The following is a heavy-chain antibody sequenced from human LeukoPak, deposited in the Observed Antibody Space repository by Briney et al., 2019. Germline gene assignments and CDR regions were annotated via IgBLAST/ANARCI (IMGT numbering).Heavy chain of an antibody. CDR2: ISSSSSYI. CDR3: ASDAGSTSCYDY. J-gene: IGHJ4*02. CDR1: GFTFSSYS. Sequence: PGGSLRLSCAASGFTFSSYSMNWVRQAPGKGLEWVSSISSSSSYIYYADSVKGRFTISRDNAKNSLYLQMNSLRAEDTAVYYCASDAGSTSCYDYWGQGTLVTVSS. V-gene: IGHV3-21*01. D-gene: IGHD2-2*01.